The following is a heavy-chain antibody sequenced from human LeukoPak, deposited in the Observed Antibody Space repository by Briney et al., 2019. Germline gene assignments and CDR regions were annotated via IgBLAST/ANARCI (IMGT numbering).Heavy chain of an antibody. J-gene: IGHJ4*02. CDR2: IYSSGNT. CDR3: ARGGDYYDSSGIDY. V-gene: IGHV4-4*07. D-gene: IGHD3-22*01. Sequence: SETLSLTCTVSGGSISSYSWSWIRQPAGKGLEWIGRIYSSGNTYYNASLRSRVTMSVDTSKNQFSLKLSSVTAADTAVYYCARGGDYYDSSGIDYWGQGTLVTVSS. CDR1: GGSISSYS.